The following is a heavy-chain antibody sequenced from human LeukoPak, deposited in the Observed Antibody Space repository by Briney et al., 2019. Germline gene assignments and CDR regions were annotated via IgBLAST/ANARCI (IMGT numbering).Heavy chain of an antibody. CDR2: INHSGST. D-gene: IGHD4-17*01. CDR3: AKRSSPDAFDI. Sequence: SETPSLTCAVYGGSFSGYYWSWIRQPPGKGLEWIGEINHSGSTNYNPSLKSRVTISVDTSKNQFSLKLSSVTAADTAVYYCAKRSSPDAFDIWGQGTMVTVSS. V-gene: IGHV4-34*01. CDR1: GGSFSGYY. J-gene: IGHJ3*02.